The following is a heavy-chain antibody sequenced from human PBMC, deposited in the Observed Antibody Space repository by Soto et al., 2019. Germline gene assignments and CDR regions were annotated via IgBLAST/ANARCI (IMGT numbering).Heavy chain of an antibody. CDR2: FSHSGTT. Sequence: SETLSLTCAVSGYSISSGYYWGWIRQPPGRGLEWIGSFSHSGTTYYNPSLRSRVTISIDTSNNQFSLKLSSVTAADTAVYYCARGALTVANRFDPWGQGTQVTVSS. J-gene: IGHJ5*02. CDR1: GYSISSGYY. V-gene: IGHV4-38-2*01. D-gene: IGHD6-19*01. CDR3: ARGALTVANRFDP.